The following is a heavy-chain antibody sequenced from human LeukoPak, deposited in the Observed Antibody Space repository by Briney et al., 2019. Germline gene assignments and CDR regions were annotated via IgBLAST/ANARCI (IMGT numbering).Heavy chain of an antibody. CDR2: IKSDGSSP. Sequence: GGSLRLSCAASGFTFSSYWMHWVRQAPGKGLVWVSRIKSDGSSPTYADSVKGRFTISRDNSKNSLYLQMNSLRAEDTALYYCAKETYGNSGIDYWGQGTLVTVSS. V-gene: IGHV3-74*03. J-gene: IGHJ4*02. CDR1: GFTFSSYW. D-gene: IGHD4-23*01. CDR3: AKETYGNSGIDY.